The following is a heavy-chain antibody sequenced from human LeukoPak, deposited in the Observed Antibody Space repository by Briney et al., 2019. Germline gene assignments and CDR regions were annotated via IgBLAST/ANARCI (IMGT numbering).Heavy chain of an antibody. CDR2: ISYDGSNK. V-gene: IGHV3-30*03. J-gene: IGHJ3*02. CDR1: GFTFSSYG. Sequence: GRSLRLSCAASGFTFSSYGMHWVRQAPGKGLEWVAVISYDGSNKYYADSVKGRFTISRDNSKNTLYLQMNSLRAEDTAVYYCARDSRTHYYDSSGYPEGNDAFDIWGQGTMVTVSS. CDR3: ARDSRTHYYDSSGYPEGNDAFDI. D-gene: IGHD3-22*01.